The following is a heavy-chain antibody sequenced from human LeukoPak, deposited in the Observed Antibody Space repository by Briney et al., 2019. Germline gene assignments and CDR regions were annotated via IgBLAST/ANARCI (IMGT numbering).Heavy chain of an antibody. D-gene: IGHD1-26*01. CDR3: LGGSYDYYYYYYMDV. CDR2: IYYSGST. V-gene: IGHV4-39*07. CDR1: GGSISSSSYY. J-gene: IGHJ6*03. Sequence: PSETLSLTCTVSGGSISSSSYYWGWIRQPPGKGLEWIGSIYYSGSTYYNPSLKSRVTISVDTSKNQFSLKLSSVTAADTAVYWGLGGSYDYYYYYYMDVWGKGTTVTVSS.